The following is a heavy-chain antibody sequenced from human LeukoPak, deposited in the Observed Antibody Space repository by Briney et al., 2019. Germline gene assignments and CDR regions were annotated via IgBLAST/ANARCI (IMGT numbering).Heavy chain of an antibody. V-gene: IGHV1-46*01. J-gene: IGHJ4*02. D-gene: IGHD5-24*01. CDR2: INPSGGST. Sequence: ASVKVSCKAFGYTFTSSYIHWVRQAPGQGLEWMGMINPSGGSTGYAQKFQGRVTMTRDMSTSTVYMELSSLRSEDTAVYYCARAQWLRLPADYWGQGTLVTVSS. CDR3: ARAQWLRLPADY. CDR1: GYTFTSSY.